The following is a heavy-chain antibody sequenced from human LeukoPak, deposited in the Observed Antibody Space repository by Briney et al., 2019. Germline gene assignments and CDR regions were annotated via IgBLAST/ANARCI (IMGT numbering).Heavy chain of an antibody. CDR1: GFTFSSYA. D-gene: IGHD3-22*01. CDR2: ISYDGSNK. CDR3: ASAPRPYDSSGYFDY. J-gene: IGHJ4*02. Sequence: PGRSLRLSCAASGFTFSSYALHWVRQAPGKGLEWVAVISYDGSNKYYAASVKGRFTISRDNSKNTLYLQMNSLRAEDAAVYYCASAPRPYDSSGYFDYWGQGTLVTVSS. V-gene: IGHV3-30-3*01.